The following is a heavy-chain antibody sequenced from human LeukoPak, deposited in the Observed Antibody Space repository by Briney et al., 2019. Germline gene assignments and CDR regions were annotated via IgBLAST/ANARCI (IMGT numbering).Heavy chain of an antibody. D-gene: IGHD3-9*01. J-gene: IGHJ5*02. CDR3: VTYYDILTGQNWFDP. CDR2: INTNTGNP. V-gene: IGHV7-4-1*02. CDR1: GYTFTSYA. Sequence: ASVKVSCKASGYTFTSYAMNWVRQAPGQGLEWMGWINTNTGNPTYAQGFTGRFVFSLDTSVSTAYLQISSLKAEDTAVYYCVTYYDILTGQNWFDPWGQGTLVTVSS.